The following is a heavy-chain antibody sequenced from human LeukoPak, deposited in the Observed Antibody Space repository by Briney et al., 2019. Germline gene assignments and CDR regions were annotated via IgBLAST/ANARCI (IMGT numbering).Heavy chain of an antibody. CDR2: IRGTGSST. J-gene: IGHJ4*02. V-gene: IGHV3-23*01. CDR1: GFTFSSYA. D-gene: IGHD5-18*01. Sequence: PGGSLRLSCGASGFTFSSYAMAWVRQAPGKGLEWVSAIRGTGSSTYYADSVKGRFTISRDNAKNSLYLQMNSLRAEDTAVYYCARGSGYSYGLPGGYWGQGTLVTVSS. CDR3: ARGSGYSYGLPGGY.